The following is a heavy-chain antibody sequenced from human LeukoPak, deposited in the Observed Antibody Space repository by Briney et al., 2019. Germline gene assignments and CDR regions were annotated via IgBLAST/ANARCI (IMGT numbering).Heavy chain of an antibody. CDR3: ARDLYYDILPGLPPPTQYYSMDV. D-gene: IGHD3-9*01. V-gene: IGHV1-2*02. CDR1: GYTFTGYY. Sequence: RASVKVSCKASGYTFTGYYMHWVRQAPGQGLEGMGWINPNSGGTNYAQKFQGRVTMTRDTSISTAYMELSRLRSDDTAVYYCARDLYYDILPGLPPPTQYYSMDVWGKGTTVTVSS. CDR2: INPNSGGT. J-gene: IGHJ6*04.